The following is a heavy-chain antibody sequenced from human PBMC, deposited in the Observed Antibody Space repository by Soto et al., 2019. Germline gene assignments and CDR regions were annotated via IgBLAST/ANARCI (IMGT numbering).Heavy chain of an antibody. CDR2: IYPGDSDT. Sequence: PGASLKISCKGSGYSFTSYWIGWVRQMPGKGLEWMGIIYPGDSDTRYSPSFQGQVTISADNSISTAYLQWSSLKASDTAMYYCARQIYDSDTGPNFQYYFDSWGQGTPVTVSS. CDR3: ARQIYDSDTGPNFQYYFDS. CDR1: GYSFTSYW. J-gene: IGHJ4*02. D-gene: IGHD3-22*01. V-gene: IGHV5-51*01.